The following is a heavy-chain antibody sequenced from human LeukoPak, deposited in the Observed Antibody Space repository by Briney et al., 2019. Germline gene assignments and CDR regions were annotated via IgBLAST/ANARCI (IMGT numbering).Heavy chain of an antibody. D-gene: IGHD4-23*01. CDR3: AGEPTVEHRGDYYGMDV. Sequence: SGGSLRLSCAASGFTFSSYSMNWVRQAPGKGLEWVSSISSSSSYIYYADSVKGRFTISRDNAKNSLYLQMNSLRAEDTAVYYCAGEPTVEHRGDYYGMDVWGQGTTVTVSS. CDR1: GFTFSSYS. CDR2: ISSSSSYI. J-gene: IGHJ6*02. V-gene: IGHV3-21*01.